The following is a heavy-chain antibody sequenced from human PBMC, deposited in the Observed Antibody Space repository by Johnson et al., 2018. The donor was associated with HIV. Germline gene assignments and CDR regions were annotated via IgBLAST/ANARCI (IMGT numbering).Heavy chain of an antibody. V-gene: IGHV3-30*04. J-gene: IGHJ3*02. CDR1: GFTFSTFA. CDR3: AKGRAQHLDGGAFDI. D-gene: IGHD6-13*01. Sequence: VQLVESGGGVVQPGTSLRLSCAASGFTFSTFAMHWVRQAPGKGLEWVAVISYDGSNKYYADSVKGRFTISRDNSKNTLFLQMNSLGPEDTAVYYCAKGRAQHLDGGAFDIWGQGTMVTVSS. CDR2: ISYDGSNK.